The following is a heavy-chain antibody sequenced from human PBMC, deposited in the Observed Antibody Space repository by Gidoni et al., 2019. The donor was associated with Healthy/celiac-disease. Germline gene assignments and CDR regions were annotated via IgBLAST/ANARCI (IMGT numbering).Heavy chain of an antibody. Sequence: EVQLVGSGEGLVQPGGSLRLSGAASGFPFSSYEMNWVRQAPGKGLGWVSYISSSGSTIYYADSVKGRFTISRDNAKNSLYLQMNSLRAEDTAVYYCARYSSGQRYFDYWGQGTLVTVSS. J-gene: IGHJ4*02. CDR1: GFPFSSYE. V-gene: IGHV3-48*03. CDR2: ISSSGSTI. CDR3: ARYSSGQRYFDY. D-gene: IGHD6-19*01.